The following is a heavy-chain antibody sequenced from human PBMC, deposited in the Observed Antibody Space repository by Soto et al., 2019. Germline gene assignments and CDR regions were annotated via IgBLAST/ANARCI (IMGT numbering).Heavy chain of an antibody. J-gene: IGHJ6*02. CDR2: IIPIFGTA. Sequence: QVQLVQSGAEVKKPGSSVKVSCKASGGTFSSYAISWVRQAPGQGLEWMGGIIPIFGTANYAQKFQGRVTITADESTSTAYLELSSLRSEDTAGYYCARESHSDSGVYYYGMDVWRQGTTVTVSS. V-gene: IGHV1-69*12. CDR3: ARESHSDSGVYYYGMDV. D-gene: IGHD3-3*01. CDR1: GGTFSSYA.